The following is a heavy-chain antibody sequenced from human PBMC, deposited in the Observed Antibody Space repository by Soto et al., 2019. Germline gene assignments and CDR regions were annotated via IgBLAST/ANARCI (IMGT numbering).Heavy chain of an antibody. D-gene: IGHD1-1*01. Sequence: QVQLQQWGAGLLKPSETLSLTCAVYGGFVSSGSYYWSWIRQPPGKGLEWIGEMSHSGGTHFNPYLKRRDTISVDTSKNKCSLKMSAVTAADTALYYCARVERGTATTVVDAFDIWGPGTMVTVSS. CDR1: GGFVSSGSYY. CDR2: MSHSGGT. CDR3: ARVERGTATTVVDAFDI. J-gene: IGHJ3*02. V-gene: IGHV4-34*01.